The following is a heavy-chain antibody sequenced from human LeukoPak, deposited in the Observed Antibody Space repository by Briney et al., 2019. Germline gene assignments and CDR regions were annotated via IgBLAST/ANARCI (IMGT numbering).Heavy chain of an antibody. CDR2: ISENPERR. V-gene: IGHV3-23*01. J-gene: IGHJ4*02. CDR3: AREENTLLLSPDY. D-gene: IGHD2/OR15-2a*01. Sequence: GGSLRLSCAVSGFSIAIYGITWVRQTPEKGLEWVSAISENPERRHYSNSVTGRFIISRDRSKNTVFLQMTSLRAEDTGVYYCAREENTLLLSPDYWGLGTLVTVSS. CDR1: GFSIAIYG.